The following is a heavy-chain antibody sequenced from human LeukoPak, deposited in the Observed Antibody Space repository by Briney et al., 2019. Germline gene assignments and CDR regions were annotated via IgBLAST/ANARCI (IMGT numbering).Heavy chain of an antibody. CDR1: GGTFSNFA. CDR2: IIPILGIA. Sequence: GASVKVSCKASGGTFSNFAISWVRQAPGQGLEWMGRIIPILGIANYAQKFQGRVTITADKSTSTAYMELSSLRSEDTAVYYCARVSENWNYGHWFDPWGQGTLVTVSS. J-gene: IGHJ5*02. D-gene: IGHD1-7*01. V-gene: IGHV1-69*04. CDR3: ARVSENWNYGHWFDP.